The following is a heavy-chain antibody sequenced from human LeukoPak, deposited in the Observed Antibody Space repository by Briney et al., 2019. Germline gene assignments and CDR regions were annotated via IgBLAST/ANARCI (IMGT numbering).Heavy chain of an antibody. CDR2: IYSGGST. V-gene: IGHV3-53*01. CDR3: ARAGRGYSYGYPEYYFDY. D-gene: IGHD5-18*01. CDR1: GFTVISNY. Sequence: PGGSLRLSCAASGFTVISNYMSWVRQAPGKGLRWVSVIYSGGSTYYADSVKGRFTISRDNSKNTLYLQMNSLRAEDTAVYYCARAGRGYSYGYPEYYFDYWGQGTLVTVSS. J-gene: IGHJ4*02.